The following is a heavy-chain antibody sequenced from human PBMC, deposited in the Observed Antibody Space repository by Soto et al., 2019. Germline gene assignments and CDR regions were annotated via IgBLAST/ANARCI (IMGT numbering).Heavy chain of an antibody. J-gene: IGHJ4*02. Sequence: QVQLVESGGGVVQPGRSLRLSCAASGFTFSSYGMHWVRQAPGKGLEWVAVIWYDGSNKYYADSVKGRFTISRDNSKNTLYLQMNSLGAEDTAVYYCASSFDRYYSSSSTGPHYWGQGTLVTVSS. CDR1: GFTFSSYG. CDR2: IWYDGSNK. CDR3: ASSFDRYYSSSSTGPHY. D-gene: IGHD6-6*01. V-gene: IGHV3-33*01.